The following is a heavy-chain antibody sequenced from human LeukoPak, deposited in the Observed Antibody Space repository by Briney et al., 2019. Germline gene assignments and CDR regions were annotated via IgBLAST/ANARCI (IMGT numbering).Heavy chain of an antibody. J-gene: IGHJ6*02. CDR3: ARHFAIAGSLSYGMDV. CDR2: IYYSGST. D-gene: IGHD6-13*01. Sequence: PSETLSLTCTVSGGSISSYYWSWIRQPPGKGLEWIGYIYYSGSTNYNPSLKSRVTISVDTSKKQFSLKLSSVTAADTAVYYCARHFAIAGSLSYGMDVWGQGITVTLSS. CDR1: GGSISSYY. V-gene: IGHV4-59*01.